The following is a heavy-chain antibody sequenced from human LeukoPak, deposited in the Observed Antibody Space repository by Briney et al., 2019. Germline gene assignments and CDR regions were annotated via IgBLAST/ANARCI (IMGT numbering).Heavy chain of an antibody. J-gene: IGHJ4*02. Sequence: GGSLRLSCAASGFTFSDYEMNWVRQAPGKGLEWVSYISGSGNIIYYADSVKGRFTISRDNPKNSLYLQMNSLRAKDTAVYYCARGPSGYHNTGGQGTLVTVSS. CDR2: ISGSGNII. CDR1: GFTFSDYE. CDR3: ARGPSGYHNT. D-gene: IGHD5-12*01. V-gene: IGHV3-48*03.